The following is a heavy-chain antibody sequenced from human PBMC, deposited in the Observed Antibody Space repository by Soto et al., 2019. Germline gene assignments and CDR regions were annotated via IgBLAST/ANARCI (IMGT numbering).Heavy chain of an antibody. CDR1: GYTFPNYG. J-gene: IGHJ4*02. D-gene: IGHD3-10*01. CDR3: VRDLDGSGAYSTDF. V-gene: IGHV1-18*01. CDR2: ISAYKTNI. Sequence: ASVKVSCKASGYTFPNYGITWVRQAPGQGLEWMGWISAYKTNIKYAQKFQGRVTLTTDTSTSTAYMELRSLRSDDTAIYYCVRDLDGSGAYSTDFWGQGTLVTVSS.